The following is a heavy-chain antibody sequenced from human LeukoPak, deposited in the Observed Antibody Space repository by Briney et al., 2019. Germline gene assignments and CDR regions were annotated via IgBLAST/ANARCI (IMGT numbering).Heavy chain of an antibody. V-gene: IGHV4-59*08. CDR3: ATQESGSYFDY. CDR2: IYYSGST. D-gene: IGHD1-26*01. J-gene: IGHJ4*02. Sequence: PSETLSFTCTVSGGSISSYYWSWIRQPPGKGLEWIGYIYYSGSTNYNPSLKSRVTISVDTSKNQFSLKLSSVTAADTAVYYCATQESGSYFDYWGQGTLVTVSS. CDR1: GGSISSYY.